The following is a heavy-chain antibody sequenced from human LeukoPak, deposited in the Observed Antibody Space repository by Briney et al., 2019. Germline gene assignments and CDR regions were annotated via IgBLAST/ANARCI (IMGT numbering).Heavy chain of an antibody. D-gene: IGHD2-15*01. CDR3: TTDGYCSGGNCYSFDN. CDR2: IKSKTDGGTI. Sequence: PGGSLRLSCAASGFTFSNAWMSWVRQAPGKGLEWVGRIKSKTDGGTIEYAAPVKGRFTISRDDSKNTQYLQMNSLKTEDTAVYYCTTDGYCSGGNCYSFDNWGQGTLVTVSS. J-gene: IGHJ4*02. V-gene: IGHV3-15*01. CDR1: GFTFSNAW.